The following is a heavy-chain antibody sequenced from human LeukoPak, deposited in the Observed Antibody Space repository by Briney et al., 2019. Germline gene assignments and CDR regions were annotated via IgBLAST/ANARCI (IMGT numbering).Heavy chain of an antibody. CDR3: ADGTQPYYFDY. Sequence: NPSETLSLTCAVYGGSFSGYYWSWIRQPPGKGLEWIGEINHSGSTNYNPSLKSRVTISVDTSKNQFSLKLSSVTAADTAVYYCADGTQPYYFDYWGQGTLVTVSS. J-gene: IGHJ4*02. CDR1: GGSFSGYY. V-gene: IGHV4-34*01. CDR2: INHSGST. D-gene: IGHD1-14*01.